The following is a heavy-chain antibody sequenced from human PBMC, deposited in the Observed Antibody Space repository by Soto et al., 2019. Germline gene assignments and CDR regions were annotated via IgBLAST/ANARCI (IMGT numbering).Heavy chain of an antibody. D-gene: IGHD3-10*01. CDR3: ARHGFGELLYPLHY. V-gene: IGHV3-33*01. Sequence: QVQLVESGGGVVQPGRSLRLSCAASGFTFSSYGMHWVRQAPGKGLEWVAVIWYDGSNKYYADSVKGRFTISRDNSKNTLYLQMNSLRAEDTAVYYCARHGFGELLYPLHYWGQGTLVTVSS. CDR2: IWYDGSNK. J-gene: IGHJ4*02. CDR1: GFTFSSYG.